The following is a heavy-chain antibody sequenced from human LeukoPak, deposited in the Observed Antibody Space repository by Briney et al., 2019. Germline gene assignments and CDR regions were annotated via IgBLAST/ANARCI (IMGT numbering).Heavy chain of an antibody. CDR3: AKSDGVVPPFFDRWFDL. D-gene: IGHD2-15*01. CDR2: ISGSGGRT. V-gene: IGHV3-23*01. J-gene: IGHJ5*02. Sequence: GGSLRLSYEASGFTFSTYTMSWVRQAPGKGLECVSGISGSGGRTYYGDSVKGRFTISRDNSKNTLYLQMNNLRAEDTAVYYCAKSDGVVPPFFDRWFDLWGQGTLVTVSS. CDR1: GFTFSTYT.